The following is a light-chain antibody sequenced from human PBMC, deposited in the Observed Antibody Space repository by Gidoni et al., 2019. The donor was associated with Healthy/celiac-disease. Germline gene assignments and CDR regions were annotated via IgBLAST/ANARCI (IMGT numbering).Light chain of an antibody. CDR2: LGS. CDR3: MQALQTPT. CDR1: QSLLHSNGYNY. V-gene: IGKV2-28*01. Sequence: DIVITQSSLSLPVTPGEPASISCRSSQSLLHSNGYNYLDWYLQKPGQSPQLLIYLGSNRASGVPDRFSGSGSGTDFTLKISRVQAEDVGVYYCMQALQTPTFGPXTKVDIK. J-gene: IGKJ3*01.